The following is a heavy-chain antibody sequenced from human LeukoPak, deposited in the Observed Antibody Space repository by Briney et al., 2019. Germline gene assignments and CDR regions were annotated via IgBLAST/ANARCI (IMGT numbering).Heavy chain of an antibody. CDR1: GGSISSYY. Sequence: PSETLSLTCTVSGGSISSYYWSWIRQPPGKGLEWIGYIYYSGSTNYNPSLKSRVTISVDTSKNQFSLKLSSVTAADTAVYYCAREGSSGLYYYYGMDVWGQGTTVTVSS. J-gene: IGHJ6*02. CDR3: AREGSSGLYYYYGMDV. D-gene: IGHD2-15*01. V-gene: IGHV4-59*01. CDR2: IYYSGST.